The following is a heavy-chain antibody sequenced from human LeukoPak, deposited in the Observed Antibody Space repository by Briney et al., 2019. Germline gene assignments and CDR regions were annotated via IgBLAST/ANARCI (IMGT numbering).Heavy chain of an antibody. V-gene: IGHV1-18*04. CDR1: GYTFTSYG. J-gene: IGHJ4*02. Sequence: ASVKVSCKASGYTFTSYGISWVRQAPGQGLEWMGWISAYNGNTNYVQKLPGRVTMTTDTSTSTAYMELRSLRSEDTAVYYCARAVGFGVVVPAAMDYWGQGTLVTVSS. CDR3: ARAVGFGVVVPAAMDY. CDR2: ISAYNGNT. D-gene: IGHD2-2*01.